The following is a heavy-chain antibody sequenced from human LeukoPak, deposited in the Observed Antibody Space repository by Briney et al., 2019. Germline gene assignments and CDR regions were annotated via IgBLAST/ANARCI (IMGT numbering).Heavy chain of an antibody. J-gene: IGHJ6*03. D-gene: IGHD4-11*01. CDR1: GGTFSSYA. CDR3: ARVRGLTVTTLYYYYYYMDV. CDR2: IIPIFGKA. Sequence: SVKVSCKASGGTFSSYAISWVRQAPGQGLEWMGGIIPIFGKANYAQKFQGRVTITTDESTSTAYMELSSLRSEDTAVYYCARVRGLTVTTLYYYYYYMDVWGKGTTVTVSS. V-gene: IGHV1-69*05.